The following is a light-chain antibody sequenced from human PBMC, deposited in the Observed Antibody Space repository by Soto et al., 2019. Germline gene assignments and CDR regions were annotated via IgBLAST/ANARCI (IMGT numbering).Light chain of an antibody. V-gene: IGLV2-14*01. Sequence: QSVLTQPASVSGSPGQSITISCTGTSSDVGGYNYVSWYQQHPGKAPKLMIYDVSSRPSGVSYRFSGSKSGNTASLTISGLQAEDEADYYCSSCTSSNTRYVFGTGTKVTVL. J-gene: IGLJ1*01. CDR1: SSDVGGYNY. CDR3: SSCTSSNTRYV. CDR2: DVS.